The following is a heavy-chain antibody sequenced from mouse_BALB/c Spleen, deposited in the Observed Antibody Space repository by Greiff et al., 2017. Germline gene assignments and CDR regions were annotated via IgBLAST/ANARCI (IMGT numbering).Heavy chain of an antibody. J-gene: IGHJ3*01. V-gene: IGHV14-3*02. CDR1: GFNIKDTY. D-gene: IGHD3-3*01. Sequence: VLLQQSGAGLVKPGASVKLSCTASGFNIKDTYMHWVKQTPEQGLEWIGRIDPANGNTKYDPKFQGQATITADTSSNTAYLQLSSLTSEDTAVFYCAGETTARGWGEGALGTVSA. CDR2: IDPANGNT. CDR3: AGETTARG.